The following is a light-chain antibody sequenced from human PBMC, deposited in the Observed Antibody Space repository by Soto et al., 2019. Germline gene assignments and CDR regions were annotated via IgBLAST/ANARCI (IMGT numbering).Light chain of an antibody. CDR3: SPHISSSSPLYV. V-gene: IGLV2-14*01. CDR1: SRDVGGYNY. Sequence: TQPASVSGPNGHSISISCTGTSRDVGGYNYVYWYQQHPGKAPKLMIYDVSNRPSGVSNRISGSKSGNTAALTISGLQAEDEADYCCSPHISSSSPLYVFGTGTKVTVL. J-gene: IGLJ1*01. CDR2: DVS.